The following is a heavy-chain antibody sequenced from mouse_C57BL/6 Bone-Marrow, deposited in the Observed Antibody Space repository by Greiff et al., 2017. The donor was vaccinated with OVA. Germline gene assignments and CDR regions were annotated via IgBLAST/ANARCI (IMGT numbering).Heavy chain of an antibody. Sequence: QVQLQQSGAELVRPGASVTLSCKASGYTFTDYEMHWVKQTPVHGLEWIGAIVPETGGTAYNQKFKGKAILTADKSSSTAYMELRSLTSEDSAVYYCTRSYSNYGDFDYWGQGTTLTVSS. J-gene: IGHJ2*01. V-gene: IGHV1-15*01. D-gene: IGHD2-5*01. CDR2: IVPETGGT. CDR1: GYTFTDYE. CDR3: TRSYSNYGDFDY.